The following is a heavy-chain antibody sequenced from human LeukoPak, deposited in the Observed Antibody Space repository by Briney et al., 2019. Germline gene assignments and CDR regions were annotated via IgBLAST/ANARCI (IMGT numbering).Heavy chain of an antibody. CDR3: AKDQKYSSTSGVGYMDV. J-gene: IGHJ6*03. V-gene: IGHV3-30*02. CDR2: IRYDGSDE. CDR1: GFTFSAYG. Sequence: GGFLRLSCAASGFTFSAYGMHWVRQAPGKGLEWVAFIRYDGSDEYYDGSDEYYADSVKGRFTISRDNSKKTLYLQMNSLRVEDMAVYYCAKDQKYSSTSGVGYMDVWGKGTTVTVSS. D-gene: IGHD6-6*01.